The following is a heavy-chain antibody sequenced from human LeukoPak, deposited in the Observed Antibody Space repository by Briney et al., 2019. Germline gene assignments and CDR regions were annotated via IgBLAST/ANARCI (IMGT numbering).Heavy chain of an antibody. J-gene: IGHJ4*02. CDR2: INPNSGGT. CDR3: ARDPSRSSVFDY. Sequence: ASVKVSCKASGYTFTGYYMHWVRQAPGQGLEWMGRINPNSGGTNYAQKFQGRVTMTRDTSISTAYMELSRLRSDDTAAYYCARDPSRSSVFDYWGQGTLVTVSS. V-gene: IGHV1-2*06. CDR1: GYTFTGYY.